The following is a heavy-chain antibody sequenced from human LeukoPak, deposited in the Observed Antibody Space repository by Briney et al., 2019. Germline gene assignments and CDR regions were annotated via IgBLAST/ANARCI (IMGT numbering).Heavy chain of an antibody. CDR3: ANQEGIGAPGAWFDN. CDR2: MSPDSDGT. CDR1: GNSFTCYY. V-gene: IGHV1-2*02. J-gene: IGHJ4*02. D-gene: IGHD1-26*01. Sequence: ASVKVSCKASGNSFTCYYVHWVRQAPGQGLEWMGWMSPDSDGTNFAQNFQGRVSTTRDTSIRTVYLELRSLRADDTAVYYCANQEGIGAPGAWFDNWGQGTLVTVSS.